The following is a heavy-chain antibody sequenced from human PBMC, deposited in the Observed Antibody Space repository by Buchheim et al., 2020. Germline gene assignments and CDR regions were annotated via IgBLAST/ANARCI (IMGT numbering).Heavy chain of an antibody. CDR3: ARALQGHYYGSGSYSHYYYYYGMDV. V-gene: IGHV3-30*03. Sequence: QVQLVESGGGVVQPGRSLRLSCAASGFTFSSYGMHWVRQAPGKGLEWVAVISYDGSNKYYADSVKGRFTISRDNSKNTLYLQMNSLRAEDTAVYYCARALQGHYYGSGSYSHYYYYYGMDVWGRGTT. D-gene: IGHD3-10*01. CDR1: GFTFSSYG. CDR2: ISYDGSNK. J-gene: IGHJ6*02.